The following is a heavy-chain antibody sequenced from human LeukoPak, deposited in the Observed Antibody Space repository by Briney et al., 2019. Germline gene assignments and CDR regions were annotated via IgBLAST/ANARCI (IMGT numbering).Heavy chain of an antibody. J-gene: IGHJ4*02. CDR1: GFTFSSYS. CDR3: AKALGSIVVTASDY. V-gene: IGHV3-21*04. Sequence: GGSLRLSCAVSGFTFSSYSMNWVRQAPGKGLEWVSSISTSGSSLWNADSVKGRFTISRDNSKNTLYLQMHSLRAEDTAVYYCAKALGSIVVTASDYWGQGTLVTVSS. CDR2: ISTSGSSL. D-gene: IGHD5-12*01.